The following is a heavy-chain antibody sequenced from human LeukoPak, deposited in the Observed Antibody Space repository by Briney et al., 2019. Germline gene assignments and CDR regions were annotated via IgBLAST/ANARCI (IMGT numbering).Heavy chain of an antibody. J-gene: IGHJ4*02. CDR1: GFTFSSYG. Sequence: GGSLRLSCAASGFTFSSYGMHWVHQAPGKGLEWVAVISYDGSNKYYADSVKGRFTISRDNSKNTLYLQMNSLRAEDTAVYYCAKDPYYDSSGYPGYWGQGTLVTVSS. D-gene: IGHD3-22*01. V-gene: IGHV3-30*18. CDR2: ISYDGSNK. CDR3: AKDPYYDSSGYPGY.